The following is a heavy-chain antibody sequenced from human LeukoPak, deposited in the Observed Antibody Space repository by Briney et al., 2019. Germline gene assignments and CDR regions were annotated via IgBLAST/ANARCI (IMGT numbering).Heavy chain of an antibody. CDR2: MNPNIGNK. D-gene: IGHD6-13*01. J-gene: IGHJ4*02. Sequence: ASVKVSCKASGYTFTVYDINWVRAATRQGVEWMGWMNPNIGNKGYAQKFQGRVTMTRNTSISTDYMELSSLRSEDTAVYYCARGRYSSSWYGDNFDYWGQGTLVTVSS. CDR3: ARGRYSSSWYGDNFDY. V-gene: IGHV1-8*01. CDR1: GYTFTVYD.